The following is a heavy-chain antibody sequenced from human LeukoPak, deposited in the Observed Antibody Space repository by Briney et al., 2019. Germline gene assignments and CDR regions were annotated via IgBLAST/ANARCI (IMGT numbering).Heavy chain of an antibody. J-gene: IGHJ4*02. Sequence: APVKVSCKASGYTFTGYYMHWVRQAPGQGLEWMGWINPNSGGTYYAQKFQGRVTMTRDTSISTAYMDLSRLTSDDTAVYYCAPTATYSSGWFYFDYWGQGTLVTVSS. V-gene: IGHV1-2*02. CDR2: INPNSGGT. D-gene: IGHD6-19*01. CDR3: APTATYSSGWFYFDY. CDR1: GYTFTGYY.